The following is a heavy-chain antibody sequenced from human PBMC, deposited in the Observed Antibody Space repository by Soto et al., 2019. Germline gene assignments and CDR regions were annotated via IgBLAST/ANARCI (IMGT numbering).Heavy chain of an antibody. CDR2: ISYDGSNK. D-gene: IGHD3-22*01. Sequence: GGSLRLSCAASGFTFNSYAMHWVRQAPGKGLEWVTLISYDGSNKYYADSVKGRFTISRDNSKNTLYLQMNSLRTEDTAVYYCARVRLTMILVAPDFDYWGQGTLVTVSS. V-gene: IGHV3-30-3*01. J-gene: IGHJ4*02. CDR3: ARVRLTMILVAPDFDY. CDR1: GFTFNSYA.